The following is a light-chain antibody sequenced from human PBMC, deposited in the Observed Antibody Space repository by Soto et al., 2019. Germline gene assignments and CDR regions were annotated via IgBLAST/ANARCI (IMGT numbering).Light chain of an antibody. J-gene: IGKJ4*01. CDR2: DAS. Sequence: AIQLTQSPSSLSASVGDRVTITCRASQGISSALAWYQQKPGKAPKLLIYDASSLESGVPSRFSGSGSGTDFTPPISSLQAEDFGTYYCQQFNNYPLTFGGGTKVEIK. CDR1: QGISSA. CDR3: QQFNNYPLT. V-gene: IGKV1D-13*01.